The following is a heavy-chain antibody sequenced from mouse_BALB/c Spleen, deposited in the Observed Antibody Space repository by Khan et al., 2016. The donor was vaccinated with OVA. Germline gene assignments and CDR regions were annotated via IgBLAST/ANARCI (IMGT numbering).Heavy chain of an antibody. CDR1: GYSITSDYA. D-gene: IGHD2-2*01. CDR3: ARAIYYGYGYALDY. CDR2: ISSTGST. J-gene: IGHJ4*01. Sequence: EVKLLESGPGLVKPSQSLSLTCTVTGYSITSDYAWNWIRQFPGNTLEWVDYISSTGSTSSNPSLKSRISITRATSKNQFFLPLNSVTSEDTANSYCARAIYYGYGYALDYWGRGTSVTVAS. V-gene: IGHV3-2*02.